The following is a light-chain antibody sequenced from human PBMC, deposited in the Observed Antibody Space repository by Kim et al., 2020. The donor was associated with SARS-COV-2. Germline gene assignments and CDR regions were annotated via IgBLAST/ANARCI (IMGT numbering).Light chain of an antibody. Sequence: VGQTVRITSQGDSLSTSSPSWYRQKAGLAPLLVVYGKNHRPAGIPDRVAAAGSGNTAFLIISGAQAEDEADYYCNSRDKNTDRILFGGGTKLTVL. CDR2: GKN. CDR1: SLSTSS. CDR3: NSRDKNTDRIL. V-gene: IGLV3-19*01. J-gene: IGLJ3*02.